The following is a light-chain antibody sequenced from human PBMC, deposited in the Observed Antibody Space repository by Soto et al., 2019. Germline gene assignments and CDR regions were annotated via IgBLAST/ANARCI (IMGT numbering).Light chain of an antibody. Sequence: EIVLIQSPATLSLSPGEGATLSCRASQSVSNYLAWYQQKPGQAPRLLIYDASKRATGIPARFSGSGSGIDFTLTISSLEPEDFAVYYCQQRSNWPLTFGGGTKVEIK. CDR2: DAS. J-gene: IGKJ4*01. CDR3: QQRSNWPLT. V-gene: IGKV3-11*01. CDR1: QSVSNY.